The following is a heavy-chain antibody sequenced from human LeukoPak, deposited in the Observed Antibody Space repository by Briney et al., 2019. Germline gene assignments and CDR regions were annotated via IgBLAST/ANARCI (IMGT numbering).Heavy chain of an antibody. J-gene: IGHJ4*02. Sequence: PGGSLRLSCAASGFTLSSYSMNWVRQAPGKGLEWVSYISSSSSTIYYADSVKGRFTISRDNAKSSLYLQMNSLRDEDTAVYYCARLRGYSYGLDYWGQGILVTVSS. CDR1: GFTLSSYS. V-gene: IGHV3-48*02. D-gene: IGHD5-18*01. CDR3: ARLRGYSYGLDY. CDR2: ISSSSSTI.